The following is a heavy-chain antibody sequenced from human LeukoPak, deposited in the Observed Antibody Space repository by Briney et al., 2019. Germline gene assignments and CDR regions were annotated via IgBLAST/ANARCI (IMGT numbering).Heavy chain of an antibody. V-gene: IGHV3-7*02. J-gene: IGHJ4*02. CDR1: GFSFSSYR. D-gene: IGHD6-13*01. CDR2: IKQDGSEK. CDR3: ARHNPYSSGWYCFDD. Sequence: GGSLRLSCAASGFSFSSYRMSWVRQAPGKGQEWVANIKQDGSEKYYVDSVKGRFTISRGNAKNSLYLQMNSLRAEDTAVYYCARHNPYSSGWYCFDDWGQGTLVTVSS.